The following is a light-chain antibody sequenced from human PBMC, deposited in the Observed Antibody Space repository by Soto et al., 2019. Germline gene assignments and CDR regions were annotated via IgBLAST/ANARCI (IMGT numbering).Light chain of an antibody. CDR2: DVS. CDR1: QTVNNW. Sequence: DIQMTQSPSILSASVGDRVTITCRASQTVNNWLAWYQQKPGKAPKLLIYDVSSLESGVPSRFSGSGSGTEFTLSISGLQPDDFGTYYCQQYYMGWTFGQGTKVDIK. J-gene: IGKJ1*01. V-gene: IGKV1-5*01. CDR3: QQYYMGWT.